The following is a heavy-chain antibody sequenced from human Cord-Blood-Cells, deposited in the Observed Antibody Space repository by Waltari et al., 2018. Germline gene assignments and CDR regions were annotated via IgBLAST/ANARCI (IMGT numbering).Heavy chain of an antibody. CDR3: ARARWELLGYYFDY. CDR2: IYYSGST. Sequence: QVQLQESGPGLVKPSETLSLTCTVSGGSISSHYWSWNRQPPGKGLEWIGYIYYSGSTNYNPSLKSRVTISVDTSKNQFSLKLSSVTAADTAVYYCARARWELLGYYFDYWGQGTLVTVSS. J-gene: IGHJ4*02. V-gene: IGHV4-59*11. CDR1: GGSISSHY. D-gene: IGHD1-26*01.